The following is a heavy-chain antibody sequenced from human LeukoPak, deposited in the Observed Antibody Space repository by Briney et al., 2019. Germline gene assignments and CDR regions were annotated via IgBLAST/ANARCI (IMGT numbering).Heavy chain of an antibody. CDR1: GYTVTDYY. J-gene: IGHJ4*02. CDR3: ARDNFHYCSSSTCLFDY. D-gene: IGHD2-2*01. CDR2: INPNDGDT. Sequence: ASVKVSCKASGYTVTDYYMHWVRQAPGQGLEWMGWINPNDGDTNYAQKFQGRVTMTRDTSISTAHMEVSRLRSDDTAVYYCARDNFHYCSSSTCLFDYWGQGTLVTVSS. V-gene: IGHV1-2*02.